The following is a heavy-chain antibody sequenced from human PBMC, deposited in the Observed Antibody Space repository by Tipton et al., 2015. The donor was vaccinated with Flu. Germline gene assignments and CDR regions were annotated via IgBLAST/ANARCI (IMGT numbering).Heavy chain of an antibody. CDR2: IYPDDSDT. CDR1: GYDFSSYW. J-gene: IGHJ4*02. CDR3: ARLAYYNIWKVIED. V-gene: IGHV5-51*01. Sequence: QLVQSGAEVKKPGESLKISCKGSGYDFSSYWIGWVRQVPGKGLEWMGIIYPDDSDTRYSPSFQGQVTMSADKSISTAYVQWSGLKASDTAIYYCARLAYYNIWKVIEDWGQGTLVTVSS. D-gene: IGHD3/OR15-3a*01.